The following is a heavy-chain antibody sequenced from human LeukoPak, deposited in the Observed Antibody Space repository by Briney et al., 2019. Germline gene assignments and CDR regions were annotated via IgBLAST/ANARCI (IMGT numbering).Heavy chain of an antibody. CDR1: GGSFSGYY. J-gene: IGHJ4*02. CDR3: ARGCDDSSGYYQYYFDY. Sequence: SETLSLTCTVYGGSFSGYYWSWIRQPPGKGLEWIGEINHSGSTNYNPSLKSRVTISVDTSKNQFSLKLSSVTAADTAVYYCARGCDDSSGYYQYYFDYWGQGTLVTVSS. V-gene: IGHV4-34*01. CDR2: INHSGST. D-gene: IGHD3-22*01.